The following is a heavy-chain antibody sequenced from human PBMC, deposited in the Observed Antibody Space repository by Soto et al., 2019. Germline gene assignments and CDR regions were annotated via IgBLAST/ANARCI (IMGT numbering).Heavy chain of an antibody. CDR1: GFMFNDYE. Sequence: EVQLVESGGGLAQSGGSLRLSCAASGFMFNDYEMNWVRQAPGKGLEWVSYISEGGTTTHYTDSVKGRFTIFRDNAKESLYLQMNSLTPEDTATYFCVRDARGGGLLLWDCWGQGVVVSVSS. V-gene: IGHV3-48*03. CDR3: VRDARGGGLLLWDC. J-gene: IGHJ4*02. D-gene: IGHD3-16*01. CDR2: ISEGGTTT.